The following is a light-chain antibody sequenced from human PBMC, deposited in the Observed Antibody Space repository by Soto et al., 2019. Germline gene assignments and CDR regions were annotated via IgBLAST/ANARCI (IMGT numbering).Light chain of an antibody. J-gene: IGKJ5*01. Sequence: EIVLTQSPVTLSESPGERATLSCRATESVGTKIGWYQQRPGQAPRLLIYGASIRATGVPGRFSGSGSGTEFTLAISSLQSEYSALSYGHQDHNWHPMTFGQGTRLEIK. CDR3: HQDHNWHPMT. V-gene: IGKV3-15*01. CDR2: GAS. CDR1: ESVGTK.